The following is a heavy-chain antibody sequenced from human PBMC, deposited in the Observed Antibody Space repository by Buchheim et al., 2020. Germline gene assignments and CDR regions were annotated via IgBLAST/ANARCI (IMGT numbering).Heavy chain of an antibody. V-gene: IGHV3-7*01. Sequence: EVQLVESGGGLVQPGGSLRLSCAASGFTFGSYGMSWVRQAPGKGLEWVANIKEDGSEKYYVDSVKGRFTISRDNSKNSLYLKMGSLRAEDTDVYYCARNELCGQGTL. J-gene: IGHJ4*02. CDR2: IKEDGSEK. CDR3: ARNEL. CDR1: GFTFGSYG. D-gene: IGHD1-7*01.